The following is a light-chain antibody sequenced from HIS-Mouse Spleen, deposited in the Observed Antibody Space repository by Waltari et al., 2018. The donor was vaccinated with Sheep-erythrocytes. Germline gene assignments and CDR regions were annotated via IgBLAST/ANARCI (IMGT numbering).Light chain of an antibody. CDR2: AAS. CDR1: QGIRND. V-gene: IGKV1-6*01. Sequence: AIQMTQSPSSLSASVGDRVTITCRARQGIRNDLGWYQQKPGKAPKLLIYAASSLQSGVPSRFSGSGSGTDFTLTISSLQPEDFATYYCQQYNSYSPLTFGGGTKVEIK. J-gene: IGKJ4*01. CDR3: QQYNSYSPLT.